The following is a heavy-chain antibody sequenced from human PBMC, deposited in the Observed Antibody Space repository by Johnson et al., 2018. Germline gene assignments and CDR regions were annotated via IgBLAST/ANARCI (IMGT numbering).Heavy chain of an antibody. CDR3: AKVNSDAFDI. V-gene: IGHV1-69*02. J-gene: IGHJ3*02. CDR1: GGTFSSYT. D-gene: IGHD2/OR15-2a*01. Sequence: QVQLVQSGAEVKKPGSSXKVSCKASGGTFSSYTISWVRQAPGQGLEWMGRIIPILGIANYAQKFQGRVTITADKSTSTAYKALSSLRSEDTAVYYCAKVNSDAFDIWGQGTMVTVSS. CDR2: IIPILGIA.